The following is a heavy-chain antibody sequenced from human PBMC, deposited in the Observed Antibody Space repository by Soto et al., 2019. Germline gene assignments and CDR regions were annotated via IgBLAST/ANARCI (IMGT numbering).Heavy chain of an antibody. V-gene: IGHV1-69*01. CDR1: GGTFSSYA. J-gene: IGHJ6*02. CDR2: IIPISETT. CDR3: ARSQGSSTSLEIYYYYYYGMDV. D-gene: IGHD2-2*01. Sequence: QVQLVQSGAEVKKPGPSVKVSCKASGGTFSSYAISWVRQAPGQGLEWMGGIIPISETTDYAQKFQGRVTLTADESKSTAYMELSSLRSEDTAVYYCARSQGSSTSLEIYYYYYYGMDVWGQGTTVTVSS.